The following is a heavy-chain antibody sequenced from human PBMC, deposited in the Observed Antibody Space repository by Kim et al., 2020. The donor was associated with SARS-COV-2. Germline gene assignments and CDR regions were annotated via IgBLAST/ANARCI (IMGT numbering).Heavy chain of an antibody. J-gene: IGHJ3*02. CDR1: GYTFTSYY. V-gene: IGHV1-46*01. D-gene: IGHD3-10*01. Sequence: ASVKVSCKASGYTFTSYYMHWVRQAPGQGLEWMGIINPSGGSTSYAQKFQGRVTMTRDTSMSTVYMELSSLRSEDTAVYYCAREPNPGGSGSYPKVGDAFDIWGQGTMVTVSS. CDR2: INPSGGST. CDR3: AREPNPGGSGSYPKVGDAFDI.